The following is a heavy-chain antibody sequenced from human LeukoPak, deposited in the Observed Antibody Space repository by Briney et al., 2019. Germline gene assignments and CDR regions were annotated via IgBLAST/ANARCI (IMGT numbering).Heavy chain of an antibody. CDR2: IYYSGST. J-gene: IGHJ6*02. D-gene: IGHD6-13*01. CDR3: ARFKAAAIYYYYYGMDV. V-gene: IGHV4-59*01. Sequence: KPSETLSLTCTVSGGSISSYYWSWIRQPPGKGLEWIGYIYYSGSTDYNPSLKSRVTISVDTSKNQFSLKLSSVTAADTAVYYCARFKAAAIYYYYYGMDVWGQGTTVTVSS. CDR1: GGSISSYY.